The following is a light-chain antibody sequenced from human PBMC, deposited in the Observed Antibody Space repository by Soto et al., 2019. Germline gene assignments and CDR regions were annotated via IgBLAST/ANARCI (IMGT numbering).Light chain of an antibody. CDR3: QKYNSAPLT. Sequence: DIQMTQSPSSLSSSVGDRVTITCQASQDIRDYLAWYQQKPGKLPRLLIYAAYALHSGVPSRFSGSGSGTDFTLTISSLQPEDVATYYCQKYNSAPLTFGGGTKVDIK. CDR2: AAY. CDR1: QDIRDY. V-gene: IGKV1-27*01. J-gene: IGKJ4*01.